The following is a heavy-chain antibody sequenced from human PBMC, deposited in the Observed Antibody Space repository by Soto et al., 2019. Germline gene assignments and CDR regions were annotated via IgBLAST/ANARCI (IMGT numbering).Heavy chain of an antibody. V-gene: IGHV3-21*01. Sequence: GGSLRLSCAASGFTFSSYSMNWVRQAPGKGLEWVSSISSSSSYIYYADSVKGRFTISRDNAKNSLYLQMNSLRAEDTAVYYCARNRCSSTSCYRRLSYGMDVWGQGTTVTVSS. CDR1: GFTFSSYS. D-gene: IGHD2-2*02. CDR2: ISSSSSYI. CDR3: ARNRCSSTSCYRRLSYGMDV. J-gene: IGHJ6*02.